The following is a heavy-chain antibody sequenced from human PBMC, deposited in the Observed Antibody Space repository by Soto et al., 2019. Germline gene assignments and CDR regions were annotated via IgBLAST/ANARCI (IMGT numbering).Heavy chain of an antibody. D-gene: IGHD6-19*01. CDR2: ISHIGSV. V-gene: IGHV4-4*02. CDR3: VRSFGWYAIDY. Sequence: QVLLQESGPGLVQPSGTLSLSCAVSGVSISSNYYWGWVRQSPGKGLEWLGDISHIGSVNYSPSLMSRVTISMDRSENQFSLKLNSVTAADTAVYYCVRSFGWYAIDYWGQGTLVIVPS. J-gene: IGHJ4*02. CDR1: GVSISSNYY.